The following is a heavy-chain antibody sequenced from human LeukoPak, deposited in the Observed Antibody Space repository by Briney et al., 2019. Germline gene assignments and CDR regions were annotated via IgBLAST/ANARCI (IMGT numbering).Heavy chain of an antibody. D-gene: IGHD3-3*01. CDR2: MNPNSGNT. Sequence: ASVKVSCKASGYTFTSYDINWVRQATGQGLEWMGWMNPNSGNTGYAQKFQGRVTMTRNTSISTAYMELSSPRSEDTAVYYCARAPSSYYDFWSGYYYYYYYMDVWGKGTTVTVSS. CDR3: ARAPSSYYDFWSGYYYYYYYMDV. CDR1: GYTFTSYD. V-gene: IGHV1-8*01. J-gene: IGHJ6*03.